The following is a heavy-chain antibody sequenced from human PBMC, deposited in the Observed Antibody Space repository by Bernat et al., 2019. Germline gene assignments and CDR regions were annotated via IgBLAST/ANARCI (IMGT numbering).Heavy chain of an antibody. CDR2: IYYSGST. Sequence: QLQLQESGPGLVKPSETLSLTCTVSGGSISSSSYYWGWIRQPPGKGLEWIGSIYYSGSTYYNPSLKSRVTISVDTSKNQFSLKLSSVTAADTAVYYCASEGYSGYDPFDYWGQGTLVTVSP. V-gene: IGHV4-39*01. CDR3: ASEGYSGYDPFDY. J-gene: IGHJ4*02. D-gene: IGHD5-12*01. CDR1: GGSISSSSYY.